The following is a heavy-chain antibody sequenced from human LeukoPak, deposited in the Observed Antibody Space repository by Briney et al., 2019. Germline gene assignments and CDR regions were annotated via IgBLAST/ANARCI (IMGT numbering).Heavy chain of an antibody. J-gene: IGHJ4*02. CDR1: GGPISSGDYY. CDR2: IYYSGST. CDR3: ARVLGYCTNGVCGRNFDY. D-gene: IGHD2-8*01. V-gene: IGHV4-30-4*08. Sequence: PSETLSLTCTVSGGPISSGDYYWSWIRQPPGKGLEWIGYIYYSGSTYYNPSLKSRVTISVDTSKNQFSLKLSSVTAADTAVYYCARVLGYCTNGVCGRNFDYWGQGTLVTVSS.